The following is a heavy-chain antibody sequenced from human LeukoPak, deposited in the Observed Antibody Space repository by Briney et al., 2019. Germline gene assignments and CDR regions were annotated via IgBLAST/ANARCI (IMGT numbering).Heavy chain of an antibody. D-gene: IGHD5-12*01. CDR1: GFTFSDYW. J-gene: IGHJ6*02. CDR3: ARDRRRGAAGYGLDV. CDR2: IRYDGNEK. Sequence: GGSLRLSCVASGFTFSDYWMSWVRQAPGKGLECVASIRYDGNEKYYMESVKGRFTSSRDHAKDSLYLQIDSLRAEDTALYFCARDRRRGAAGYGLDVWGQGTTVTGSS. V-gene: IGHV3-7*01.